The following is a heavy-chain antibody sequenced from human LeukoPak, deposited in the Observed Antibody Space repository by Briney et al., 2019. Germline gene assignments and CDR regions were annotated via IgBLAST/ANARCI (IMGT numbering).Heavy chain of an antibody. D-gene: IGHD5-24*01. CDR2: ISYDGSNK. J-gene: IGHJ2*01. CDR1: GFTFSSYG. V-gene: IGHV3-30*03. Sequence: GGSLRLSCAASGFTFSSYGMHWVRQAPGKGLEGVAVISYDGSNKYYADSVKGRFTISRDDSENTLYLQMNSLRAEDTAVYYCARDPLEGSWYFDLWGRGTLVTVSS. CDR3: ARDPLEGSWYFDL.